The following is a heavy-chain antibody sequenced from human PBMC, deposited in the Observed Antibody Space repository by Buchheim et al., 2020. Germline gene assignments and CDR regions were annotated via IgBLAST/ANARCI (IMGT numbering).Heavy chain of an antibody. CDR3: AKDLGFHFASGSSYFDS. D-gene: IGHD3-10*01. V-gene: IGHV3-30*18. Sequence: QVQLVESGGGVVQPGRFLRLSCAASGFTFSDYGMHWVRQPPGRGLEWVAVASHDGTYKYYADSVKGRFTISRGNSKNTLYLQMNSLRTGDTAIYYCAKDLGFHFASGSSYFDSWGQGAL. J-gene: IGHJ4*02. CDR2: ASHDGTYK. CDR1: GFTFSDYG.